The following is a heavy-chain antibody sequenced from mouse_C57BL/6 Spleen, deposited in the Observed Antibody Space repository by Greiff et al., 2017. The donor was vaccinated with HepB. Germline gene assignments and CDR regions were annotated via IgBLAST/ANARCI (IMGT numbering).Heavy chain of an antibody. CDR3: ARDGNYGFDY. CDR1: GYTFTSYW. CDR2: IDPSDSYT. D-gene: IGHD2-1*01. Sequence: VKLQQPGAELVKPGASVKLSCKASGYTFTSYWMQWVKQRPGQGLEWIGEIDPSDSYTNYNQKFKGKATLTVDTSSSTAYMQRSSLTSEDSAVYYCARDGNYGFDYWGQGTTLTVSS. V-gene: IGHV1-50*01. J-gene: IGHJ2*01.